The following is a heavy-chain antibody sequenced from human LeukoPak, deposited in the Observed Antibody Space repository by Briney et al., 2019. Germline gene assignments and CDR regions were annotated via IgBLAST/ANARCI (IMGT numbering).Heavy chain of an antibody. CDR3: AREGGRPGYSSSWYDY. V-gene: IGHV1-69*01. J-gene: IGHJ4*02. CDR2: IIPIFGTA. D-gene: IGHD6-13*01. CDR1: GGTFSSYA. Sequence: SVKVSCKASGGTFSSYAISWVRQAPGQGLEWMGGIIPIFGTANYAQKFQGRVTITADESTSTAYMELSSLKSEDAAVYYCAREGGRPGYSSSWYDYWGQGTLVTVSS.